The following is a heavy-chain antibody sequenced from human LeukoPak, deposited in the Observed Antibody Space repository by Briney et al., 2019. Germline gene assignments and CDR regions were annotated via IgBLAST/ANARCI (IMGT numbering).Heavy chain of an antibody. J-gene: IGHJ4*02. Sequence: PGGSLRLSCAASGFTFSGYGMHWVRQAPGKGLEWVAVISYDGSNKYYADSVKGRFTISRDNSKNTLYLQMNSLRAEDTAVYYCANGEGDIRSGPFDYWGQGTLVTVSS. D-gene: IGHD3-10*01. CDR1: GFTFSGYG. V-gene: IGHV3-30*18. CDR2: ISYDGSNK. CDR3: ANGEGDIRSGPFDY.